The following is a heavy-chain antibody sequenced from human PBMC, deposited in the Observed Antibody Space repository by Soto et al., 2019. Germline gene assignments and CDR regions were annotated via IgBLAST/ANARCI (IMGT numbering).Heavy chain of an antibody. V-gene: IGHV1-69*04. Sequence: SVKVSCKASGRTFSSYTISWVRQAPGQGLEWMGRIIPILGIANCAQKFQGRVTITADKSTSTAYMELSSLRSEDTAVYYCAREGVATITSYYYYYMDVWGKGTTVTVSS. J-gene: IGHJ6*03. CDR3: AREGVATITSYYYYYMDV. D-gene: IGHD5-12*01. CDR2: IIPILGIA. CDR1: GRTFSSYT.